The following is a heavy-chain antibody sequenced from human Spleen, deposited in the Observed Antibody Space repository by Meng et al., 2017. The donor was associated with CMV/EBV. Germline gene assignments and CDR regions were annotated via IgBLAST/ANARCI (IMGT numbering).Heavy chain of an antibody. CDR1: GGTFSNYA. Sequence: SVKVSCKASGGTFSNYAINWVRQAPGQGLEWLGGVIPMLEISNYAQKFQDRVIITADKSTSTAYMEMSSLRSEDTAVYYCARDCSSTTCYFNGYFYGMDVWGQGTTVTVSS. CDR3: ARDCSSTTCYFNGYFYGMDV. CDR2: VIPMLEIS. J-gene: IGHJ6*02. V-gene: IGHV1-69*10. D-gene: IGHD2-2*01.